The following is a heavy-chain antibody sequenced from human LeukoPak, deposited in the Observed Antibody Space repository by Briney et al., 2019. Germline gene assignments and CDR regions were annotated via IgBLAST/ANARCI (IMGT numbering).Heavy chain of an antibody. CDR3: ARALTPGYCSGGTCSYFDY. V-gene: IGHV4-59*01. Sequence: SETLSLTSTVSGGSISSYYWSWIRQPPGKGLEWIGYIYYSGSTNSNPSLKSRVTISVDTSKSQFSLKVSSVTAADTAVYYCARALTPGYCSGGTCSYFDYWGQGTLVTVSS. CDR2: IYYSGST. CDR1: GGSISSYY. J-gene: IGHJ4*02. D-gene: IGHD2-15*01.